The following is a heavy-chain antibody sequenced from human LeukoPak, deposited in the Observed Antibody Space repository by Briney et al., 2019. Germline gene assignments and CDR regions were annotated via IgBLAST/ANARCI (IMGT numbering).Heavy chain of an antibody. J-gene: IGHJ4*02. D-gene: IGHD2-8*01. Sequence: ASVKVSCKAFGYTFTDYHMHWVRQAPGQGLEWMGWINPNSGDTNYAQKFQGRVTMTRDTTISTAYMELSGLRSDDTAVFYCATLMAHLDYWGQGTQVTVSS. CDR2: INPNSGDT. V-gene: IGHV1-2*02. CDR3: ATLMAHLDY. CDR1: GYTFTDYH.